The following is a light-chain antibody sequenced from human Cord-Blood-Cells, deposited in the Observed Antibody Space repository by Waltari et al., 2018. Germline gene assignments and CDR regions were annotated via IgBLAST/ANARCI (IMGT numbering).Light chain of an antibody. CDR1: SSDVGGYNY. CDR3: SSYAGSNNLV. J-gene: IGLJ3*02. CDR2: EVS. Sequence: QSALTQPPSASGSPGQSVTISCTGTSSDVGGYNYVSWYQQHPGKAPKLMIYEVSTRPSGVHDRFSGSKSGNTASLTVSGLQAEDEADYYCSSYAGSNNLVFGGGTKLTVL. V-gene: IGLV2-8*01.